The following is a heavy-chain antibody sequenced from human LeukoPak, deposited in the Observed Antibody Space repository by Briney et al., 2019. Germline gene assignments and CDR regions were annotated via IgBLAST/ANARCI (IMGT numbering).Heavy chain of an antibody. J-gene: IGHJ4*02. Sequence: ASVKVSCKASGYTFTSYGISWVRQAPGQGLEWMGCISAYNGNTNYAQKLQGRVTMTTDTSTSTAYMELRSLRSDDTAVYYCARVSPSRQVVVITRSGGFFDYWGQGTLVTVSS. CDR3: ARVSPSRQVVVITRSGGFFDY. D-gene: IGHD3-22*01. CDR2: ISAYNGNT. CDR1: GYTFTSYG. V-gene: IGHV1-18*01.